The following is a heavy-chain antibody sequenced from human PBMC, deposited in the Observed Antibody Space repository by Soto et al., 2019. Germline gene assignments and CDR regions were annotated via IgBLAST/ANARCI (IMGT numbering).Heavy chain of an antibody. V-gene: IGHV3-23*01. Sequence: PGGSLRLSCAASGFTFSSYAMSWARQAPGKGLEWVSAISGSGGSTYYADSVKGRFTISRDNSKNTLYLQMNSLRAEDTAVYYCAKDSPLYYDSSVSGMDVWGQGTTVTVSS. CDR1: GFTFSSYA. CDR3: AKDSPLYYDSSVSGMDV. CDR2: ISGSGGST. D-gene: IGHD3-22*01. J-gene: IGHJ6*02.